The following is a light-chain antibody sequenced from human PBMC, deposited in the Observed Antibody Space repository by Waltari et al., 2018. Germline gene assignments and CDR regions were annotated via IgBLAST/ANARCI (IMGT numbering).Light chain of an antibody. CDR2: EVN. V-gene: IGLV2-8*01. CDR3: SSYAGSDNFLL. J-gene: IGLJ2*01. CDR1: SSDVGGYNY. Sequence: QSALTQPPSASGSPGQSVTISCTGTSSDVGGYNYVSWYQQAPGKAPRLIIYEVNERPAGVPHRFSGSKSGNTASLTVSGLQPEDEGEYYCSSYAGSDNFLLFGGGTKLTVL.